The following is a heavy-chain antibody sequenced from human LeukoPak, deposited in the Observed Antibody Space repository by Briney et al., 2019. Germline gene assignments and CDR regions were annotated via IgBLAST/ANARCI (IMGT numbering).Heavy chain of an antibody. D-gene: IGHD4-11*01. Sequence: GGSLILSCAASGCTFSSYSMNWVRQAPGKGLEWVSSISSSGSYISYADSVKGRFTISRDNAKNSLYLQMSSLRAEDTAVYYCAREVNYVFDFRGQGTMGTVSS. CDR3: AREVNYVFDF. CDR2: ISSSGSYI. V-gene: IGHV3-21*01. J-gene: IGHJ4*02. CDR1: GCTFSSYS.